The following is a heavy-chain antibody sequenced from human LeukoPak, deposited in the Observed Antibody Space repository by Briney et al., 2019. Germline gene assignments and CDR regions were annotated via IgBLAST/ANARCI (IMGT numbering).Heavy chain of an antibody. CDR3: ARDDGSRRYFDWLAVADY. CDR1: GFTFSNYS. J-gene: IGHJ4*02. CDR2: ISGSSSYI. D-gene: IGHD3-9*01. V-gene: IGHV3-21*01. Sequence: GGSLRLSCAASGFTFSNYSMNWVRQAPGKGLEGVSSISGSSSYIYYANSVKGRFTISRDNAKNSLYLQMNSLRAEDTAVYYCARDDGSRRYFDWLAVADYWGQGILVTVSS.